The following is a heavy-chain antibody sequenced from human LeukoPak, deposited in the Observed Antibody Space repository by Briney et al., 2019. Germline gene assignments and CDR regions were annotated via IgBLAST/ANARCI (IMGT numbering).Heavy chain of an antibody. J-gene: IGHJ4*02. CDR2: ISGSGGST. CDR1: RFTFGTYA. Sequence: GGPLRLSCAASRFTFGTYAMTWVRQAPGKGLEWVSSISGSGGSTYYADSVKGRFTISRDNSKNTLCLQMNSLTTEDTAVYFCAKEDTAMVASLDYWGQGTLVTVSS. V-gene: IGHV3-23*01. D-gene: IGHD5-18*01. CDR3: AKEDTAMVASLDY.